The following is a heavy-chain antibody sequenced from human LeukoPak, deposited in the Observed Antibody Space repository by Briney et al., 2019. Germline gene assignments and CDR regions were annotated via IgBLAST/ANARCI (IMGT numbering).Heavy chain of an antibody. CDR1: GYTFTSSY. V-gene: IGHV1-46*01. D-gene: IGHD1-26*01. CDR2: INPSGGST. J-gene: IGHJ4*02. Sequence: ASVKVSCKASGYTFTSSYMHWVRQAPGQGLEWMGIINPSGGSTSYAQKFQGRVTMTRDTSTSTVYMELSSLISEDTAVYYCARDPPLYSGSSNYFDYWGQGTLVTVSS. CDR3: ARDPPLYSGSSNYFDY.